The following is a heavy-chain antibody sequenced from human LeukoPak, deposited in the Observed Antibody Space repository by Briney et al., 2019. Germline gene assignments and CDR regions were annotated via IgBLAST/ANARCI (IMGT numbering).Heavy chain of an antibody. CDR2: IYYSGST. Sequence: PSETLSLTCTVSGGSISSYYWSWIRQPPGKGLEWIGYIYYSGSTNYNPSLKSRVTISVDTSKNQFSLKLSSVTAADTAVYYCARGGLWGSGSYLFDPWGQGTLVTVSS. V-gene: IGHV4-59*01. J-gene: IGHJ5*02. D-gene: IGHD3-10*01. CDR3: ARGGLWGSGSYLFDP. CDR1: GGSISSYY.